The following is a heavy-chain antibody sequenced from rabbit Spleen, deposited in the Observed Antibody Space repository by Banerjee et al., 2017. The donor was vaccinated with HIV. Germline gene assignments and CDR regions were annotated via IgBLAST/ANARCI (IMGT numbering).Heavy chain of an antibody. CDR1: GFSFSSHLY. CDR3: ARNYVNAFDP. CDR2: IYGATGSSA. Sequence: QQQLEESGGDLVKPEGSLTLTCTASGFSFSSHLYMCWVRQAPGKGLELIACIYGATGSSAWYANWAKGRFTISKTSSTTVTLQMTSLTAADTATYFCARNYVNAFDPWGPGTLVTVS. J-gene: IGHJ2*01. D-gene: IGHD1-1*01. V-gene: IGHV1S45*01.